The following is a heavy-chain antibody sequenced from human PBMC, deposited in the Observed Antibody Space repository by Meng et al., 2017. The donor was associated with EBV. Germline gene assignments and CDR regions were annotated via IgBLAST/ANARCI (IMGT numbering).Heavy chain of an antibody. V-gene: IGHV1-69*01. CDR2: LIPMSDAP. J-gene: IGHJ4*02. D-gene: IGHD3-10*01. CDR1: GGTFRSDA. CDR3: ASESGRGFTPDY. Sequence: VQLWECGGVVKTRAASGKCTCKTYGGTFRSDAISGVRQAPGQGLEWMGGLIPMSDAPNYAQKFQGRVTITADESTSTHYMDLSGLRSEDTAVYYCASESGRGFTPDYWGQGTLVTVFS.